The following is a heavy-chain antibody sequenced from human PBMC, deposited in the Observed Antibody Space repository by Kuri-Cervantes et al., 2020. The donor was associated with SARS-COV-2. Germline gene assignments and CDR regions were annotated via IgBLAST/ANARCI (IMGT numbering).Heavy chain of an antibody. CDR1: GFTFSNHN. Sequence: GESLKISCAASGFTFSNHNMNWVRQAPGKGLEWVSSISGSSSYIFYADSLKGLFTIPRDNAKNSLYVPMNSLRAEDTAVYYCVRGGWELPFDYWGQGTLVTVSS. D-gene: IGHD2-15*01. J-gene: IGHJ4*02. V-gene: IGHV3-21*06. CDR2: ISGSSSYI. CDR3: VRGGWELPFDY.